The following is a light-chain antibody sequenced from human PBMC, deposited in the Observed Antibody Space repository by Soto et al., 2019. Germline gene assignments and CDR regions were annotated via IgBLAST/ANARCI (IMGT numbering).Light chain of an antibody. V-gene: IGLV2-11*01. CDR1: SSDVGGYNY. J-gene: IGLJ1*01. CDR2: DVT. Sequence: QSALTQPRSVSGSPGQSVTISCTGTSSDVGGYNYVSWYQQHPGKAPRLMIYDVTKRPSGVPYRFSGSKSGNTASLTVSGLQAEDEADDYCCSYAGSYTLYVFGTGTKLTVL. CDR3: CSYAGSYTLYV.